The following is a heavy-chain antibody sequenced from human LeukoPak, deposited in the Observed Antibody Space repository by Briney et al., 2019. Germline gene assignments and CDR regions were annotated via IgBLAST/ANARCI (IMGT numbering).Heavy chain of an antibody. Sequence: GGSLRLSCAASGFTFSSYSMNWVRQAPGKGLEWVSSISSSSSYIYYADSVKGRFTISRDNAKNSLYLQMNSLRAEDTAVYYCARGGTTVTTIFFDYWGQGTLASVSS. CDR1: GFTFSSYS. D-gene: IGHD4-11*01. J-gene: IGHJ4*02. V-gene: IGHV3-21*01. CDR2: ISSSSSYI. CDR3: ARGGTTVTTIFFDY.